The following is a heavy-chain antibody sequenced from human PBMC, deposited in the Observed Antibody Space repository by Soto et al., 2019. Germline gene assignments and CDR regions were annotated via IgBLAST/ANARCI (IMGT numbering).Heavy chain of an antibody. Sequence: ASVKVSCKASGYTFPSYAIHWVRQAPGQRLEWMGWINAGNGNTKYSQKFQGRVTITRDTSASTAYMELSSLRSEDTAVYYCARRERAAGTDWWFDPWGQGTLVTVSS. V-gene: IGHV1-3*01. CDR1: GYTFPSYA. D-gene: IGHD6-13*01. CDR2: INAGNGNT. CDR3: ARRERAAGTDWWFDP. J-gene: IGHJ5*02.